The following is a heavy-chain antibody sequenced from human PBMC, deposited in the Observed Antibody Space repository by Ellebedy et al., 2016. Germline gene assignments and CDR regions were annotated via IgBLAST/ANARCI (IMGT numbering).Heavy chain of an antibody. J-gene: IGHJ4*02. CDR3: ASSSSSIQFDY. CDR2: INNNAGRT. Sequence: GGSLRLSXADSGFTFSNYAMSWVRQAPGKGLEWVSGINNNAGRTYYADSVQGRFTISRDNSKNTLYLQMNSLRAEDTAIYYCASSSSSIQFDYWGQGTLVTVSS. D-gene: IGHD6-13*01. CDR1: GFTFSNYA. V-gene: IGHV3-23*01.